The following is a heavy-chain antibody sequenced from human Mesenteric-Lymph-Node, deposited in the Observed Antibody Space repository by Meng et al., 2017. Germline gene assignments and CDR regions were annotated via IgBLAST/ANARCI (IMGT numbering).Heavy chain of an antibody. D-gene: IGHD2-15*01. CDR2: ISYDGSNK. CDR3: ARGSHGGSYVMNFDY. Sequence: GESLKISCAASGFTFSSYAMHWVRQAPGKGLEWVAVISYDGSNKYYADSVKGRFTISRDNSKNTLYLQMNSLRAEDTAVYYCARGSHGGSYVMNFDYWGQGTLVTVSS. CDR1: GFTFSSYA. V-gene: IGHV3-30*07. J-gene: IGHJ4*02.